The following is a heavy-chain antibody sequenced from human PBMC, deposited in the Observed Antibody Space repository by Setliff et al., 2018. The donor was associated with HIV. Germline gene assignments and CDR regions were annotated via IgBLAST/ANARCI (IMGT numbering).Heavy chain of an antibody. CDR2: INPTGGSSIT. Sequence: GASVKVSCKASGYSFTSYFMHWVRQAPGQGLEWMGIINPTGGSSITSYAQKFQGRVTMTSDTSTSTAYMELRSLRSDDTAVYYCARDSGGGALGSAPDYWGPGTLVTVSS. J-gene: IGHJ4*02. CDR1: GYSFTSYF. D-gene: IGHD1-26*01. V-gene: IGHV1-46*01. CDR3: ARDSGGGALGSAPDY.